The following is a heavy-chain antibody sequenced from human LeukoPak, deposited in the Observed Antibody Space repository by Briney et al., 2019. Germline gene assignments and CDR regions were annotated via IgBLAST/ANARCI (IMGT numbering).Heavy chain of an antibody. D-gene: IGHD3-22*01. V-gene: IGHV4-38-2*02. CDR1: GYSISSGYY. J-gene: IGHJ4*02. Sequence: PSETLSLTCTVSGYSISSGYYWGWIRQPPGKGLEWIGSIYHSGSTYYNPSLKSRVTISVDTSKNQFSLKLSSVTAADTAVYYCARITMIGWWGQGTLVTVSS. CDR2: IYHSGST. CDR3: ARITMIGW.